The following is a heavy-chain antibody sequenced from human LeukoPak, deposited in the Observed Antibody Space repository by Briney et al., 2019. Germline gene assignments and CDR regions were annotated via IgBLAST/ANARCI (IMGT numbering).Heavy chain of an antibody. V-gene: IGHV2-5*02. D-gene: IGHD3-10*01. CDR2: IYWDDDK. J-gene: IGHJ5*02. CDR1: GFSLSTSGVG. CDR3: AHTRQLLWFGENWFDP. Sequence: SGPTLVKPTQTLTLTCTFSGFSLSTSGVGVGWIRQPPGKALEWLALIYWDDDKRYSPSLKSRLTITKDTSKNQVVLTMTNMDPVDTATYYCAHTRQLLWFGENWFDPWGQGTLVTVSS.